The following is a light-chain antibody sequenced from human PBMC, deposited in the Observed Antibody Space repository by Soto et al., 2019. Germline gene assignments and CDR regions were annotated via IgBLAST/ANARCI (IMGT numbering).Light chain of an antibody. CDR2: AAS. V-gene: IGKV1-39*01. J-gene: IGKJ3*01. Sequence: DIQMTQSPSSLSASVGDRVTIPCRASQSISGYLNWYQQKRGKAPKLLIYAASTLQSGVPSRFSGSGSGTDFTLTISRLQPEDVATYYCQQSSSTLFTFGPGTSVDI. CDR1: QSISGY. CDR3: QQSSSTLFT.